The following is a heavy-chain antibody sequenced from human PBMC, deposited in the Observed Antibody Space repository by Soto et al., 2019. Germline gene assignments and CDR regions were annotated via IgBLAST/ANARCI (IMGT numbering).Heavy chain of an antibody. CDR3: ARSIGGSSYYPPDY. J-gene: IGHJ4*02. V-gene: IGHV3-30*03. CDR1: GFTFSGYG. D-gene: IGHD2-15*01. CDR2: LANDGSYQ. Sequence: QVQLVESGGGVVQPGGSLRLSCAAPGFTFSGYGMHWVRQSPGEGLEWVAILANDGSYQYYAESVKGRFTISRDNSKNTLYLQMDSLRPEDTAVYYCARSIGGSSYYPPDYWGQGTLVTVSS.